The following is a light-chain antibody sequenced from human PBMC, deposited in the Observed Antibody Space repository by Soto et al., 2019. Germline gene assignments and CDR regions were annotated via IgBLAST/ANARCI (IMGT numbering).Light chain of an antibody. CDR2: GAS. CDR3: QQYGSSPRT. J-gene: IGKJ1*01. Sequence: EIVLTQSPGTLSLSPGDRATLSCRASQSVSSSYLAWYQQKPGQAPRLLIYGASSRATGIPDRFRGSGSGTDFTLTISRLEPEDCAVYYCQQYGSSPRTFGQGTKVEIK. V-gene: IGKV3-20*01. CDR1: QSVSSSY.